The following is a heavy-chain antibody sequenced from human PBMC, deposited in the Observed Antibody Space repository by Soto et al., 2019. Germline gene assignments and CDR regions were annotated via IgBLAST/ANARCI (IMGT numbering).Heavy chain of an antibody. J-gene: IGHJ3*02. CDR3: AREGGSYGAFDI. CDR2: ISYDGSNK. Sequence: PGGSLRLSCAASGFTFSSYGMHWVRQAPGKGLEWVAVISYDGSNKYYADSVKGRFTISRDNSKNTLYLQMNSLRAEDTAVYYCAREGGSYGAFDIWGQGTMVTVSS. V-gene: IGHV3-30*03. CDR1: GFTFSSYG. D-gene: IGHD1-26*01.